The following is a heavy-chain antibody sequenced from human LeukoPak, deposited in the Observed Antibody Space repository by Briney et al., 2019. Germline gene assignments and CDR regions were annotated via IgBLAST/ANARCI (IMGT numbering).Heavy chain of an antibody. J-gene: IGHJ4*02. V-gene: IGHV3-53*01. CDR1: GFTVITND. Sequence: GGSLRLSCAASGFTVITNDMTWVRQAPGKGLVWVSVLYSDGNTKYADSVQGRFTISRDNSKNTLYLEMNSLSPDDTAFYYCARGVEPLAANTLAYWGQGTLVTVSS. CDR2: LYSDGNT. CDR3: ARGVEPLAANTLAY. D-gene: IGHD1-14*01.